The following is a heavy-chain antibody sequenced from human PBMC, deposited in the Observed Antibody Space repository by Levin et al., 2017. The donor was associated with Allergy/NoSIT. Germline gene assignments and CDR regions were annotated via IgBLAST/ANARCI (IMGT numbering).Heavy chain of an antibody. V-gene: IGHV1-58*01. D-gene: IGHD2-2*01. CDR1: GFTFTSSA. CDR2: IVVGSGNT. CDR3: AADTPIVVVPAARGEDAFDI. J-gene: IGHJ3*02. Sequence: SVKVSCKASGFTFTSSAVQWVRQARGQRLEWIGWIVVGSGNTNYAQKFQERVTITRDMSTSTAYMELSSLRSEDTAVYYCAADTPIVVVPAARGEDAFDIWGQGTMVTVSS.